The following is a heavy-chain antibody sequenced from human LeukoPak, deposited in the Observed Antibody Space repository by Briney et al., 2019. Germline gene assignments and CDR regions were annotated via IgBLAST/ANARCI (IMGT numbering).Heavy chain of an antibody. J-gene: IGHJ4*02. CDR1: GGSFSGYY. CDR3: ARERRTMIVVVRKYYFDY. D-gene: IGHD3-22*01. Sequence: SETLSLTCAVYGGSFSGYYWSWIRQPPGKGLEWIGENNHSGSTNYNPSLKSRVTISVDTSKNQFSLKPSSVTAADTAVYYCARERRTMIVVVRKYYFDYWGQGTLVTVSS. V-gene: IGHV4-34*01. CDR2: NNHSGST.